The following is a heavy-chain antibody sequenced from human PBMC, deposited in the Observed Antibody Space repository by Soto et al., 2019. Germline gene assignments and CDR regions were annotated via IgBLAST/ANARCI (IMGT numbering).Heavy chain of an antibody. V-gene: IGHV4-34*01. CDR3: ARALPVSRYCISIDCPRSGMDV. CDR2: INHSGST. Sequence: LSLTCAFYGGSFSGYYLSWVRQPPGKGPEWIAEINHSGSTNYNPSLKSRVTISVDTSKNYFSLKLSFVTAADTAVYYCARALPVSRYCISIDCPRSGMDVWGQGTTVTVSS. J-gene: IGHJ6*02. D-gene: IGHD2-2*01. CDR1: GGSFSGYY.